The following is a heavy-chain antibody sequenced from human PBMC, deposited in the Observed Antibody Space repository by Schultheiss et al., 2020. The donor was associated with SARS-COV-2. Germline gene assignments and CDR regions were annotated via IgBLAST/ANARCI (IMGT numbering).Heavy chain of an antibody. CDR3: AREGGSYPLLHGMDV. Sequence: GGSLRLSCAASGFNFTNYGIHWVRQAPGQGLEWVAVIWYDGSNKYYADSVKGRFTISRDNSKNTLYLQMNSLRAEDTAVYYCAREGGSYPLLHGMDVWGQGTTVTVSS. CDR2: IWYDGSNK. J-gene: IGHJ6*02. D-gene: IGHD1-26*01. V-gene: IGHV3-33*01. CDR1: GFNFTNYG.